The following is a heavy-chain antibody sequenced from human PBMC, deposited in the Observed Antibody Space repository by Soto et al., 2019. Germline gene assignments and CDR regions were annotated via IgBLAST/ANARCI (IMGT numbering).Heavy chain of an antibody. Sequence: EAHLVESGGGLVQPGGSLRLSCAASGFTFSNYWIHWVRQAPGKGLVWVSRINSDGSSTNYADSVKGRFTNSRDNAKNTVYLQMNSLRAEDTAMFYCASSARGSYGDYSWGQGTLVTVSP. V-gene: IGHV3-74*01. CDR1: GFTFSNYW. CDR2: INSDGSST. CDR3: ASSARGSYGDYS. J-gene: IGHJ4*02. D-gene: IGHD4-17*01.